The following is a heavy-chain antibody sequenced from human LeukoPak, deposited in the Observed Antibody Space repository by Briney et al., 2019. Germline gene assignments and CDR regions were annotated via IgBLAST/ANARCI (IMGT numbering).Heavy chain of an antibody. D-gene: IGHD5-12*01. CDR2: ISGSGGRT. Sequence: GRSLSLSCAASGFTSSSEAMSWVRQAPRKGREWVSVISGSGGRTYYADSVKGRFTTSRDNSKHTLYVQMNSLRAEDTAVYYCAKDLLAATIDYYFDYWGQGTLDTVSS. CDR1: GFTSSSEA. J-gene: IGHJ4*02. CDR3: AKDLLAATIDYYFDY. V-gene: IGHV3-23*01.